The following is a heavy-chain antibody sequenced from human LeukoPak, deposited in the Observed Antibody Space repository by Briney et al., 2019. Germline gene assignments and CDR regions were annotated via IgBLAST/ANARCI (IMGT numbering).Heavy chain of an antibody. J-gene: IGHJ4*02. Sequence: GGSLRLSCAASGFTFRNYVMHWVRQAPGKGLEWVAVMSFDGNNEYYADSVQGRFTISRDNSKNTLYLQMNSLRPEDTAVYYCARDPEFSSSWPGLYLDYWGQGTLVTVSS. CDR2: MSFDGNNE. D-gene: IGHD6-13*01. CDR1: GFTFRNYV. CDR3: ARDPEFSSSWPGLYLDY. V-gene: IGHV3-30-3*01.